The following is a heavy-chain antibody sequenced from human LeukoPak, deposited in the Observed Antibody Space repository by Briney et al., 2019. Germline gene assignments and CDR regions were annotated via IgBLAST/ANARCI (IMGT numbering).Heavy chain of an antibody. Sequence: ASVKVSCKASGYTFTSYDINWVRQATGQGLEWMGWMNPNSGNTGYAQKFQGRVTMTRNTSISTAYMELSSLRSEDTAVYYCARAAMYSNYAGYYYYMDVWGKGTTVTVSS. CDR2: MNPNSGNT. J-gene: IGHJ6*03. CDR3: ARAAMYSNYAGYYYYMDV. V-gene: IGHV1-8*01. CDR1: GYTFTSYD. D-gene: IGHD4-11*01.